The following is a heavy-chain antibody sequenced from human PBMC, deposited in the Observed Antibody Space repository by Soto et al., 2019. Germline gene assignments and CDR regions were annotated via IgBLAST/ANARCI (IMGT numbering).Heavy chain of an antibody. V-gene: IGHV4-31*03. Sequence: TLSVTCTVSGGTISSGGYYWSWIRKHPGKGLEWIGYIYYSGSTYYNPSLKSRVTISLDTSKNQFSLKLSSVTAADTALYYCARLGRYQMGIFDYWGQGTLVTV. CDR1: GGTISSGGYY. CDR3: ARLGRYQMGIFDY. J-gene: IGHJ4*02. CDR2: IYYSGST. D-gene: IGHD2-2*01.